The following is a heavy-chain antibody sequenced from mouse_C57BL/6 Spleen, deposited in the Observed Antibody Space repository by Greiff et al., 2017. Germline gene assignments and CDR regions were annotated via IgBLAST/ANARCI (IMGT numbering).Heavy chain of an antibody. D-gene: IGHD1-1*01. Sequence: EVKLVESGGGLVKPGGSLKLSCAASGFTFSDYGMHWVRQAPEKGLEWVAYISSGSSTIYYADTVKGRFTISRDNAKNTLFLQMTSLRSEDTAMYYCAKGRTTVGYAMDYWGQGTSVTVSS. J-gene: IGHJ4*01. V-gene: IGHV5-17*01. CDR1: GFTFSDYG. CDR2: ISSGSSTI. CDR3: AKGRTTVGYAMDY.